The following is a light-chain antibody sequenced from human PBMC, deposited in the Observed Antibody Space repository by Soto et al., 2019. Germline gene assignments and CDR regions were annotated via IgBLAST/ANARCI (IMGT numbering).Light chain of an antibody. V-gene: IGLV2-14*01. J-gene: IGLJ1*01. CDR1: SSDVGGYNY. CDR2: EVN. CDR3: HSYTSSTTYV. Sequence: QSVLTQPASVSGSPGQSITISCTGTSSDVGGYNYVSWYQQHPGKAPKLMIYEVNNRPSGVSNRFSGSKSGNTASLTISGLQAEDEADYYCHSYTSSTTYVFGNGTKVTVL.